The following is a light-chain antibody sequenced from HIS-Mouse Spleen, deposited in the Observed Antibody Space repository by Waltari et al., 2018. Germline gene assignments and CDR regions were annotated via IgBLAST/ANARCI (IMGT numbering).Light chain of an antibody. CDR1: QSVSSN. CDR2: GAS. CDR3: QQYNNWPRT. J-gene: IGKJ1*01. V-gene: IGKV3-15*01. Sequence: EIVMTQSPATLSVSPGERATLSCRASQSVSSNLAWYQQKPGQAPRLLICGASTRATGIPARFSGSGSGTEFTLTISSMQSEDFAVYYCQQYNNWPRTFGQGTKAEIK.